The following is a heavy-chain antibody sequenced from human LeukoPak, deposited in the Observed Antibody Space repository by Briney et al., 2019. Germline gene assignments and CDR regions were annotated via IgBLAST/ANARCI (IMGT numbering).Heavy chain of an antibody. CDR2: IYYSGST. CDR3: ASWGGIAVAGMEVDAFDI. J-gene: IGHJ3*02. Sequence: SETLSLTCTVSGGSISSSSYYWGWIRQPPGKGLEWIGSIYYSGSTYYNPSLKSRVTISVDTSKNQFSLKLSSVTAADTAVYYCASWGGIAVAGMEVDAFDIWGQGTMVTVSS. V-gene: IGHV4-39*01. D-gene: IGHD6-19*01. CDR1: GGSISSSSYY.